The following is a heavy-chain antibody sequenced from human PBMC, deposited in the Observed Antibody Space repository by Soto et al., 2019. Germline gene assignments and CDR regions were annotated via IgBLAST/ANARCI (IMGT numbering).Heavy chain of an antibody. Sequence: EVQLLESGGGLVQPGGSLRLSCAASGFTFSSYAMSWVRQAPGKGLEWVSAISGSGGSTYYADSVKGRFTISRANTMDTLYLQMNSRRAEETAVYDGAKDRGDLDYCGQGTLVIVSS. V-gene: IGHV3-23*01. CDR3: AKDRGDLDY. CDR1: GFTFSSYA. J-gene: IGHJ4*02. D-gene: IGHD3-10*01. CDR2: ISGSGGST.